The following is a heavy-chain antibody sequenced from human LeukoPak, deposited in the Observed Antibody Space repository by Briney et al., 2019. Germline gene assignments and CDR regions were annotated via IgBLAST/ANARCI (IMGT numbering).Heavy chain of an antibody. J-gene: IGHJ4*02. CDR3: ARIRRGWSQNWDY. Sequence: PGGSLRLSCAASGFTCSSYWMSWVRQAPGKGLEWVANIKHDGSEKYYVDSVKGRFTISRDNAKNSLYLQMNSLRAEDTAVYYCARIRRGWSQNWDYWGQGTLVTVSS. D-gene: IGHD6-19*01. CDR2: IKHDGSEK. CDR1: GFTCSSYW. V-gene: IGHV3-7*01.